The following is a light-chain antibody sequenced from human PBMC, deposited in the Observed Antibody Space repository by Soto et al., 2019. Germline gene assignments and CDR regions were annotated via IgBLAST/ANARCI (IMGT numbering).Light chain of an antibody. J-gene: IGLJ1*01. Sequence: QSALTQPASVSGSPGQSITISCTGTSSDVGAYNYVSWYQQYPGKAPKLMIYEVSNRPSGVSNRFSGSKSGNTASLTISGLHVEDEADYYCSSHSATSPYVFGTGTKVTVL. CDR2: EVS. CDR1: SSDVGAYNY. V-gene: IGLV2-14*01. CDR3: SSHSATSPYV.